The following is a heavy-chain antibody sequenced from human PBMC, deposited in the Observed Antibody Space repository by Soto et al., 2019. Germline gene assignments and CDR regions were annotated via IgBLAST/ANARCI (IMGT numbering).Heavy chain of an antibody. J-gene: IGHJ5*02. V-gene: IGHV3-23*01. Sequence: PWGSLRLSCASSGFTFMSYAIIWGRHSPFKGLEWVSSLLRSGSSTYYADSVKGRFTISSDISANSLYLQMDSLRAEDTAVYYCAKDAVSGDGVWLLDSWGQGTVVTVSS. CDR1: GFTFMSYA. CDR2: LLRSGSST. CDR3: AKDAVSGDGVWLLDS. D-gene: IGHD4-17*01.